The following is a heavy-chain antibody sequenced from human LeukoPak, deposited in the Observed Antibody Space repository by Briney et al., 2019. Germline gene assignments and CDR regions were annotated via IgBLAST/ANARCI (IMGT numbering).Heavy chain of an antibody. V-gene: IGHV4-39*01. J-gene: IGHJ3*02. CDR3: ARHPRITMIVIGAFDI. CDR1: GGSISSSSYY. Sequence: SETLSLTCTVSGGSISSSSYYWGWIRQPPGKGLEWIGSIYYSGSTYYNPSLKSRVTISVDTSKDQFSLKLSSVTAADTAVYYCARHPRITMIVIGAFDIWGQGTMVTVSS. D-gene: IGHD3-22*01. CDR2: IYYSGST.